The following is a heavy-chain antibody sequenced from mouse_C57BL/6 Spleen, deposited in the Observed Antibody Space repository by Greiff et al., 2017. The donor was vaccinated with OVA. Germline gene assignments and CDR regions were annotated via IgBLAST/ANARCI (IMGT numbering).Heavy chain of an antibody. V-gene: IGHV1-80*01. CDR3: ARSGENYGSSYPFAY. D-gene: IGHD1-1*01. Sequence: VQLVESGAELVKPGASVKISCKASGYAFSSYWMNWVKQRPGKGLEWIGQIYPGDGDTNYNGKFKGKATLTADKSSSTAYMQLSSLTSEDSAVYFCARSGENYGSSYPFAYWGQGTLVTVSA. J-gene: IGHJ3*01. CDR1: GYAFSSYW. CDR2: IYPGDGDT.